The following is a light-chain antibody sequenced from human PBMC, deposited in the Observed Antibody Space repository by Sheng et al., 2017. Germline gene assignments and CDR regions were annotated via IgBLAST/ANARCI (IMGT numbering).Light chain of an antibody. J-gene: IGKJ1*01. V-gene: IGKV1-5*03. CDR1: QSISSW. CDR2: QAS. Sequence: DVQMTQSPSTLSASVGDRVIITCRASQSISSWLAWYQQKPGKAPKLLISQASNLESGVPSRFSGSGSGTEFTLSISSLQPDDFGTYYCQHYYGVSWTFGQGTKVDIK. CDR3: QHYYGVSWT.